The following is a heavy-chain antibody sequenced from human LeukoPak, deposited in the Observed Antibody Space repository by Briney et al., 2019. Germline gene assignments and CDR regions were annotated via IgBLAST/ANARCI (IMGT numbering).Heavy chain of an antibody. CDR3: ARDDAVTTGVAFDI. D-gene: IGHD4-17*01. CDR2: INHSGST. CDR1: GGSFSGYY. V-gene: IGHV4-34*01. Sequence: PSETLSLTCAVYGGSFSGYYWSWIRQPPGKGLEWIGEINHSGSTNYNPSLKSRVTISVDTPKNQFSLKLSSVTAADTAVYYCARDDAVTTGVAFDIWGQGTMVTVSS. J-gene: IGHJ3*02.